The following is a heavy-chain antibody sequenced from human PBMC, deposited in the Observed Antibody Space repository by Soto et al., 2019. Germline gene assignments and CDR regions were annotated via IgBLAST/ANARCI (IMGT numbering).Heavy chain of an antibody. CDR3: ARGVWELLPYYYYGMDV. J-gene: IGHJ6*02. V-gene: IGHV4-59*01. CDR1: GGSISSYY. D-gene: IGHD1-26*01. CDR2: IYYSGST. Sequence: KPSETLSLTCTVSGGSISSYYWSWIRQPPGKGLEWIGYIYYSGSTNYNPSLKSRVTISVDTSKNQFSLKLSSVTAADTAVYYCARGVWELLPYYYYGMDVWGQGTTVTVSS.